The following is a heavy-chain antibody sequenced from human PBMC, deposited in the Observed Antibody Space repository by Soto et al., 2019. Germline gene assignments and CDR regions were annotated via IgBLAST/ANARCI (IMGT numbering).Heavy chain of an antibody. CDR3: AREYYYDSSGYYVLDY. CDR1: GGSVSSSSYY. V-gene: IGHV4-39*07. CDR2: VYYSGST. Sequence: SETLSLTCTVSGGSVSSSSYYWGWVRQPPGKGLEWIGSVYYSGSTYYNPSLESRVTISVDKSKNQFSLKLSSVTAADTAVYYCAREYYYDSSGYYVLDYWGQGTLVTVSS. J-gene: IGHJ4*02. D-gene: IGHD3-22*01.